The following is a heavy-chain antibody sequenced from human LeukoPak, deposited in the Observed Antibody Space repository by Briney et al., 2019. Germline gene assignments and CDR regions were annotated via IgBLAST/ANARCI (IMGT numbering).Heavy chain of an antibody. Sequence: SETLSLTCTVSGYSISSGYYWGWIRPPPGKGLEWIGEINHSGSTNYNPSLKSRVTISVDTSKNQFSLKLSSVTAADTAVYYCARGGSSGDDYWGQGTLVTVSS. CDR2: INHSGST. V-gene: IGHV4-38-2*02. CDR3: ARGGSSGDDY. D-gene: IGHD3-22*01. CDR1: GYSISSGYY. J-gene: IGHJ4*02.